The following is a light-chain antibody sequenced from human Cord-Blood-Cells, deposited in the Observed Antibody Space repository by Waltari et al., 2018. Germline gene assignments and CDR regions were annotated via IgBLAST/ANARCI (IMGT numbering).Light chain of an antibody. CDR3: CSYAGSYV. J-gene: IGLJ1*01. CDR2: EGS. CDR1: SSDVGSYNL. V-gene: IGLV2-23*01. Sequence: QSALTQPASVSGSPGQSFPISCTGTSSDVGSYNLVSWYQQHPGKAPKLMIYEGSKRPSGVSNRFSGSKSGNTASLTISGLQAEDEADYYCCSYAGSYVFGTGTKVTVL.